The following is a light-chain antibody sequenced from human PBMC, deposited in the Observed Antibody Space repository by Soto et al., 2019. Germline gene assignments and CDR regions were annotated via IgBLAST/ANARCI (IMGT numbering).Light chain of an antibody. Sequence: EIVLTQSPGTLSLSPGESATLSCRASQSVSSNLAWYQQKPGQAPRLLIYGASTRAIGVPARFSGSGSDTEFSLTISSLQSEDVAVYYCQQYKDWPPLTFGGGTKVDIK. CDR3: QQYKDWPPLT. CDR1: QSVSSN. J-gene: IGKJ4*01. CDR2: GAS. V-gene: IGKV3-15*01.